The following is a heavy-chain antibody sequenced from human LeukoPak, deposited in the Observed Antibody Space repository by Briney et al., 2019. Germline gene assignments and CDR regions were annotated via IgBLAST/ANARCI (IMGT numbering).Heavy chain of an antibody. CDR2: ISAYNGNT. D-gene: IGHD1-26*01. J-gene: IGHJ4*02. V-gene: IGHV1-18*01. CDR3: ARALPSIVGATTSDY. CDR1: GYTSTSYG. Sequence: GASVKVSCKASGYTSTSYGISWVRQAPGQGLEWMGWISAYNGNTNYAQKLQGRVTMTTDTSTSTAYMELRSLRSDDTAVYYCARALPSIVGATTSDYWGQGTLVTVSS.